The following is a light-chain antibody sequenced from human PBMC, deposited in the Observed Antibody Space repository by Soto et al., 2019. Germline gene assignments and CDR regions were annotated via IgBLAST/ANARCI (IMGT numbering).Light chain of an antibody. J-gene: IGLJ1*01. V-gene: IGLV2-14*01. CDR2: GVT. Sequence: QSALTQPASVSGSPGQSITLSCTGSGGDIGAYNYVSWYQQHPGKAPKLIVYGVTHRPSGVSSRFSASKSAYTASLTISALQAEDEADYYCSSFTTTYFYVFGPGTKVTVL. CDR1: GGDIGAYNY. CDR3: SSFTTTYFYV.